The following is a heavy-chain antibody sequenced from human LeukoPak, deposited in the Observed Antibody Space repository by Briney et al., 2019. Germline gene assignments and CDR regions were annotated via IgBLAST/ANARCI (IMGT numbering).Heavy chain of an antibody. D-gene: IGHD1-26*01. CDR1: GFSVIGNY. Sequence: PGGSLRLSCAASGFSVIGNYMSWVRQAPGKGLEWVSLIYSGGSTNYVDSVKGRFTISRDNSRNTLYLQMNSLRAEDTAVYYCARDGGGTYSLAFDIWGQGTMVTVSS. CDR2: IYSGGST. CDR3: ARDGGGTYSLAFDI. J-gene: IGHJ3*02. V-gene: IGHV3-53*01.